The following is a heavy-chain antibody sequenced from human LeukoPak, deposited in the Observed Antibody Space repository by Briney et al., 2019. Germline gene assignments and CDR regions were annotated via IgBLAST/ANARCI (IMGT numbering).Heavy chain of an antibody. D-gene: IGHD4/OR15-4a*01. CDR1: GFTFSNDA. J-gene: IGHJ3*02. V-gene: IGHV3-23*01. CDR3: AKRRFMTMVTISSAAFDI. CDR2: ISGSGEYT. Sequence: GGSLRLSCAGSGFTFSNDALSWVRQAPGKGLEWVSSISGSGEYTFYADSVRGRFSISRDNSRNTMYLQMNSLRAEDRAVYYCAKRRFMTMVTISSAAFDIWGQGTMVTVSS.